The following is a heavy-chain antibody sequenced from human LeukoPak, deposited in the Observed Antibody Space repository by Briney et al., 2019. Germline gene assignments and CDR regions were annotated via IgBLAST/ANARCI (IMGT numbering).Heavy chain of an antibody. V-gene: IGHV1-2*02. CDR2: INPNSGGT. Sequence: ASVKVSCKASGYTFTGYYMHWVRQAPGQGLEWMGWINPNSGGTNYAQKFQGRVTMTRDTSIGTAYMELSRLRSDDTAVYYCARDLGVVVPAAISDWFDPWGQGTLVTVSS. CDR3: ARDLGVVVPAAISDWFDP. J-gene: IGHJ5*02. D-gene: IGHD2-2*01. CDR1: GYTFTGYY.